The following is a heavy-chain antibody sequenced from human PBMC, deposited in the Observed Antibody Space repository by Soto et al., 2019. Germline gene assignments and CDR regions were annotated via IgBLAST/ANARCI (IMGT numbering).Heavy chain of an antibody. CDR1: GGSFSGYY. J-gene: IGHJ6*03. CDR3: AVGVRRYYYYYLDV. Sequence: QVQLQQWGAGLLKPSETLSLTCAVYGGSFSGYYWSWIRQPPGKGLEWIGEINHSGSTNYNPSLKSRVTISVDTSKNQFSLKLSSVTAADTAVYYCAVGVRRYYYYYLDVWGKGTTVTVSS. V-gene: IGHV4-34*01. D-gene: IGHD3-10*01. CDR2: INHSGST.